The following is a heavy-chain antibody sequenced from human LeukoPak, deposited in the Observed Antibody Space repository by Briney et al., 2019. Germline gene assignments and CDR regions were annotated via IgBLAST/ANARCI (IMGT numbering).Heavy chain of an antibody. CDR3: AREGMSRSSWYVDY. D-gene: IGHD6-13*01. Sequence: SETLSLTCTVSGGSISSSSYYWGWIRQPPGKGLEWIGSIYYSGSTYYNPSLKSRVTISVDTSKNQFSLKLSSVTAADTAVYYCAREGMSRSSWYVDYWGQGTLVTVSS. J-gene: IGHJ4*02. V-gene: IGHV4-39*07. CDR1: GGSISSSSYY. CDR2: IYYSGST.